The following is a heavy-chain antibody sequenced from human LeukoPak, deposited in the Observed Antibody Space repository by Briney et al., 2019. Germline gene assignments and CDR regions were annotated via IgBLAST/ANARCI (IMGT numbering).Heavy chain of an antibody. CDR2: ISGSGGST. V-gene: IGHV3-23*01. J-gene: IGHJ6*03. CDR3: AKDLQYMDV. D-gene: IGHD4-11*01. CDR1: GLTFSSNA. Sequence: PGGSLRSSGAAPGLTFSSNARTWFRQAPGKGLEWVSAISGSGGSTYYADSVKGRFTISRDNSKNTLYLQMNSLRAEDTAVYYCAKDLQYMDVWGKGTTVTVSS.